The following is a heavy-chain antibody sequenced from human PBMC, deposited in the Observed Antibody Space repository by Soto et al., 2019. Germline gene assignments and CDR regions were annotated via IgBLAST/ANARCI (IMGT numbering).Heavy chain of an antibody. CDR1: GFTFTRYS. V-gene: IGHV3-21*06. CDR3: ARESEDLTSTFDY. CDR2: ISSTTNYI. J-gene: IGHJ4*02. Sequence: GGSLRLSCAASGFTFTRYSMNWVRQAPGKGLEWVSSISSTTNYIYYGDSMKGRFTISRDNAKYSLYLEMNSLRAEDTAVYYCARESEDLTSTFDYWGQGTLVTVSS.